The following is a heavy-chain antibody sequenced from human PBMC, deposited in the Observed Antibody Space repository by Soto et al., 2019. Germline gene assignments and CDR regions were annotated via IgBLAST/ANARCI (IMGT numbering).Heavy chain of an antibody. V-gene: IGHV4-39*01. CDR2: IYYSGST. CDR1: GGSISSSSYY. D-gene: IGHD3-3*01. J-gene: IGHJ4*02. CDR3: ARLRGFYTAY. Sequence: SETLSLTCTVSGGSISSSSYYWGWIRQPPGKGLEWIGSIYYSGSTYYNPSLKSRVTISVDTSKNQFSLKLSSVTAADTAVYYCARLRGFYTAYSGQGTLVTVSS.